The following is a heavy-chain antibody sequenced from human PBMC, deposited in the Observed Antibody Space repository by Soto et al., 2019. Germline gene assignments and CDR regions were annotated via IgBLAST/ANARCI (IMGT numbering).Heavy chain of an antibody. CDR3: VRDVAFDYVN. D-gene: IGHD3-16*01. CDR2: IKQDESEK. V-gene: IGHV3-7*01. J-gene: IGHJ4*02. Sequence: EVQLVESGGGLVQPGGSLRISCTVSGFSFSSYWMSWVRQAPGKGLEWVASIKQDESEKYYVDSVKGRFTISRDNVDDSLFLQMNSLSDDDTAVYFCVRDVAFDYVNWGQGTLVTVSS. CDR1: GFSFSSYW.